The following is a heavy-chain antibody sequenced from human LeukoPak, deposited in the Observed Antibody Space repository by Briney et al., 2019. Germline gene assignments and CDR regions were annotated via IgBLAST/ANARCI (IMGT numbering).Heavy chain of an antibody. D-gene: IGHD3-3*01. V-gene: IGHV3-7*01. CDR2: IKQDGSEK. J-gene: IGHJ6*02. CDR3: ARDITIFGVATSYYGMDV. CDR1: GFTFSSYW. Sequence: GGSLRLSCAASGFTFSSYWMSWVRQAPGKGLEWVANIKQDGSEKYYVDSVKGRFTISRDNAKNSLYLQMNSLRAEDTAVYYCARDITIFGVATSYYGMDVWGQGTTVTVSS.